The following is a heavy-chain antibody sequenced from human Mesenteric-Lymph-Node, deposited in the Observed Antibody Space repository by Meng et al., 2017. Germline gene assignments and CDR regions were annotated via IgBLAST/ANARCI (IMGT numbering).Heavy chain of an antibody. D-gene: IGHD3-3*01. CDR2: MNPNSGNT. CDR1: GYTFTSYD. CDR3: ARLADGDFWSGYYTFAYYYGMDV. J-gene: IGHJ6*02. Sequence: ASVKVSCKASGYTFTSYDINWVRQATGQGLEWMGWMNPNSGNTGYAQKFQGRVTMTRNTSISTAYMELSSLRSEDTAVYYFARLADGDFWSGYYTFAYYYGMDVWGQGTTVTVSS. V-gene: IGHV1-8*01.